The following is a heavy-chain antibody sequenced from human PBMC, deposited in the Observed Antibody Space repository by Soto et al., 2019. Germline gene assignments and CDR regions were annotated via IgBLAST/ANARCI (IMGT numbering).Heavy chain of an antibody. CDR3: ARDRRGWYEF. CDR1: VGTFSSYA. D-gene: IGHD6-19*01. CDR2: IIPIFGTA. J-gene: IGHJ4*02. V-gene: IGHV1-69*06. Sequence: SVXVSCKASVGTFSSYAIICVRQAPGQGLEWMGGIIPIFGTANYAQKFQGRVTITADKSTRTVYMELRSLRSDDSAVFYSARDRRGWYEFWGQGTLVTVYS.